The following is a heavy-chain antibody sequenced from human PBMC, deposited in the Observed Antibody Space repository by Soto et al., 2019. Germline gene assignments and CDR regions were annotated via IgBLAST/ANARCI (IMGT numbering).Heavy chain of an antibody. Sequence: GASVKVSCKASGYTFTSYDINWVRQATGQGLEWMGWMNPNSGNTGYAQKFQGRVTMTRNTSISTAYMGLSSLRSEDTAVYYCAVGSRSWYGAFDIWCQGIMVNVS. V-gene: IGHV1-8*01. D-gene: IGHD6-13*01. CDR1: GYTFTSYD. CDR3: AVGSRSWYGAFDI. J-gene: IGHJ3*02. CDR2: MNPNSGNT.